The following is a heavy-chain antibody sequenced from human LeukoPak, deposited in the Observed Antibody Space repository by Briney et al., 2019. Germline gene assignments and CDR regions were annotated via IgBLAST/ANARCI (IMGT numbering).Heavy chain of an antibody. CDR3: AREERYSSSWYEIYYYYYGMDV. D-gene: IGHD6-13*01. CDR1: GGSISSYY. V-gene: IGHV4-4*07. Sequence: SETLSLTCTVSGGSISSYYWSWIRQPAGKGLEWIGRIYTSGCTNYNPSLKSRVTMSVDTSKNQFSLKLSSVTAADTAVYYCAREERYSSSWYEIYYYYYGMDVWGQGTTVTVSS. J-gene: IGHJ6*02. CDR2: IYTSGCT.